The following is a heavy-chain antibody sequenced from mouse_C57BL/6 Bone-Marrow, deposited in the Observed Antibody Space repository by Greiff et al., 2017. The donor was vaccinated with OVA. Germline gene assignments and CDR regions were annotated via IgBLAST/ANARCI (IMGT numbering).Heavy chain of an antibody. V-gene: IGHV1-82*01. CDR3: GRRDYGSRRAMDC. J-gene: IGHJ4*01. D-gene: IGHD1-1*01. Sequence: QVQLKESGPELVKPGASVKISCKASGYAFSSSWMNWVKQRPGKGLEWIGRIYPGDGDTNYNGKFKGKATLTADKSSSTAYMQLSSLTSEDSAVYFCGRRDYGSRRAMDCWGQGTSVTVSS. CDR2: IYPGDGDT. CDR1: GYAFSSSW.